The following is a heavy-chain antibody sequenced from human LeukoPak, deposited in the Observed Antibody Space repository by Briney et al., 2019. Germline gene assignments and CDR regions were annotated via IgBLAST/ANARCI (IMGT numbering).Heavy chain of an antibody. J-gene: IGHJ4*02. CDR3: AXPAXRTFAY. V-gene: IGHV1-46*01. Sequence: ASVKVSCKASGYTFTSYFMHWVRQAPGQGLEWMGIINPSGGSTSYAQKFQGRVTMTRDTSTSTGYMELSSLRSEDTAGYYCAXPAXRTFAYWGQGTLVTVSS. CDR1: GYTFTSYF. D-gene: IGHD6-6*01. CDR2: INPSGGST.